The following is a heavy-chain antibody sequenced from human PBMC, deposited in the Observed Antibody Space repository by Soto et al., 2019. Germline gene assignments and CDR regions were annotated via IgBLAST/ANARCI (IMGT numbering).Heavy chain of an antibody. CDR2: IYYSGST. J-gene: IGHJ5*02. CDR1: GGSISSGDYY. CDR3: AREYYDFWSGDQDSGRNWFDP. Sequence: QVQLQESGPGLVKPSQTLSLTCTVSGGSISSGDYYWSWIRQPPGKGLEWIGYIYYSGSTYYNPSLKSRVTISVDTSKNQFSLKLSSVTAADTAVYYCAREYYDFWSGDQDSGRNWFDPWGQGTLVTVSS. V-gene: IGHV4-30-4*01. D-gene: IGHD3-3*01.